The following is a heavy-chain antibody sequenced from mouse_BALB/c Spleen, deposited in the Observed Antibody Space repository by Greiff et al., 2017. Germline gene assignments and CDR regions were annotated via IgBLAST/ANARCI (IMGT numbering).Heavy chain of an antibody. CDR2: INPGSGGT. CDR3: ARSLLGRAGDY. Sequence: VQLQQSGAELVRPGTSVKVSCKASGYAFTNYLLEWVKQRPGQGLEWIGVINPGSGGTNYNEKFKGKATLTADKSSSTAYMQLSSLTSDDSAVYFCARSLLGRAGDYWGQGTTLTVSS. J-gene: IGHJ2*01. CDR1: GYAFTNYL. D-gene: IGHD4-1*01. V-gene: IGHV1-54*01.